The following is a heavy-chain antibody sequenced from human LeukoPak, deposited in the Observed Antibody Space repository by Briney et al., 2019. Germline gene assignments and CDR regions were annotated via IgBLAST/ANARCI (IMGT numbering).Heavy chain of an antibody. CDR3: ARSYSGNDPYYYYGMDV. J-gene: IGHJ6*02. Sequence: GEPLKISCKGSGYSFTNYWIGWVRQMPGKGLEWMGIIYPGDSGTRYSPSFQGHVTISADKSISTAYLQWSSLKASDTAMYYCARSYSGNDPYYYYGMDVWGQGTTVTVSS. V-gene: IGHV5-51*01. CDR2: IYPGDSGT. CDR1: GYSFTNYW. D-gene: IGHD5-12*01.